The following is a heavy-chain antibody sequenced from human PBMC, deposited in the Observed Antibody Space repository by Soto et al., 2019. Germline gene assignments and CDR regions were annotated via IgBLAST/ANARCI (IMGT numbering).Heavy chain of an antibody. Sequence: EVQLVQSGGGLVQPGGSLRLSCAASGFTVSNNYLSWVRQAPGKGLQWVSLIYSDGGTDYAESVKGRFTISRDNSKNTLYLQMNSLKAEDTAIYYCATRMTTAPYWGQGPLVTVS. D-gene: IGHD4-17*01. CDR3: ATRMTTAPY. CDR2: IYSDGGT. J-gene: IGHJ4*02. CDR1: GFTVSNNY. V-gene: IGHV3-66*01.